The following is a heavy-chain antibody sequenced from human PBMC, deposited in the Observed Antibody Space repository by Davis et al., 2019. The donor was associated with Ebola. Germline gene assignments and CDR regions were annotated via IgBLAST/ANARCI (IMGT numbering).Heavy chain of an antibody. CDR3: ARGSVGTAFRAFDI. V-gene: IGHV3-72*01. CDR1: GFTFSDHY. CDR2: IRNKGNSYTT. Sequence: GESLKISCAASGFTFSDHYMDWVRQAPGQGLEWIARIRNKGNSYTTEYAASVKGRFTISRDDSENSQYLQMNSLKTEDTAVYYCARGSVGTAFRAFDIWGQGTMVTVSS. D-gene: IGHD5-18*01. J-gene: IGHJ3*02.